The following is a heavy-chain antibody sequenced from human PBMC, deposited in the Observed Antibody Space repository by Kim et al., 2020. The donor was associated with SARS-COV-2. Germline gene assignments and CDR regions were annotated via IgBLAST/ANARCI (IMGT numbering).Heavy chain of an antibody. Sequence: LKSRVTISVDTSKNQFSLTLGSVTAADTAVYYCARRKQQLVRRGDYGMDVWGQGTTVTVSS. J-gene: IGHJ6*02. CDR3: ARRKQQLVRRGDYGMDV. D-gene: IGHD6-13*01. V-gene: IGHV4-39*01.